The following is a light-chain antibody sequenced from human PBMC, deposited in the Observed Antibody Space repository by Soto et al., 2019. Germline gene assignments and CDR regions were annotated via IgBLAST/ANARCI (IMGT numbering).Light chain of an antibody. CDR2: SNS. V-gene: IGLV1-44*01. CDR1: NSNIGSNP. J-gene: IGLJ2*01. CDR3: AAWDDSLNGFVT. Sequence: QAVVTQPPSASGTPGQRVTISCSGSNSNIGSNPVSWYQQLPGTAPKLLIYSNSQRRSGVPDRFSGSKSGTSASLAISGLQSEDGADYYCAAWDDSLNGFVTFGGGTKLTVL.